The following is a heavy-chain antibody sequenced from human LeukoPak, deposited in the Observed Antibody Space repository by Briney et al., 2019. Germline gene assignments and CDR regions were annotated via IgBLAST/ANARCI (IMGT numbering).Heavy chain of an antibody. Sequence: GGSLRLSCAASGFTFSSYWMDWVRQAPGKGLVWVSRIKSDGSSTTYADSVKGRFTVSRDNAKNTLYLQMNSLRAEDTAVYYCAGNPEKSYSYSYTGSYYFDYWGQGTLVIVSS. D-gene: IGHD5-18*01. CDR1: GFTFSSYW. V-gene: IGHV3-74*01. CDR3: AGNPEKSYSYSYTGSYYFDY. CDR2: IKSDGSST. J-gene: IGHJ4*02.